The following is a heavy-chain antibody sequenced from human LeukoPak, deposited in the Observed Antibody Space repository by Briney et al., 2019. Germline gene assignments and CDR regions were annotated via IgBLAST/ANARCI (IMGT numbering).Heavy chain of an antibody. J-gene: IGHJ5*02. CDR2: INHSGST. Sequence: SETLSLTCAVYSGSFSGYYWSWIRQPPGKGLEWIGEINHSGSTNYNPSLKSRVTISVDTSKNQFSLKLSSVTAADTAVYYCALLAAPTVTTGAWGQGTLVTVSS. CDR3: ALLAAPTVTTGA. CDR1: SGSFSGYY. D-gene: IGHD4-17*01. V-gene: IGHV4-34*01.